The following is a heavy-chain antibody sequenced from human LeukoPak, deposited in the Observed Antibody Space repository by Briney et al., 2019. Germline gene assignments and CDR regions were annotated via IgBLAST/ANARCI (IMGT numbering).Heavy chain of an antibody. Sequence: GGSLGLSCAASGFTFSSYAMSWVRQAPGKGLEWVSAISGSGGSTYYADSVKGRFTISRDNSKNTLYLQMNSLRAEDTAVYYCAKDHYDSSGGGFDYWGQGTLVTVSS. V-gene: IGHV3-23*01. CDR3: AKDHYDSSGGGFDY. D-gene: IGHD3-22*01. CDR1: GFTFSSYA. J-gene: IGHJ4*02. CDR2: ISGSGGST.